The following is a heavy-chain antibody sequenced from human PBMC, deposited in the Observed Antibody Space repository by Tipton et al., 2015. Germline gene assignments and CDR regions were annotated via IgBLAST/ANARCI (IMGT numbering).Heavy chain of an antibody. CDR3: ARRPDGSDI. D-gene: IGHD6-6*01. CDR2: IYYSGGT. CDR1: GGSISSSNYY. J-gene: IGHJ3*02. V-gene: IGHV4-39*07. Sequence: TLSLTCTVSGGSISSSNYYWGWIRQPPGKGLECIGSIYYSGGTNYNPSVNGRLSMSVDTSRNQFSLKLSSVTASDTAVYYCARRPDGSDIWGQGTMVTVSS.